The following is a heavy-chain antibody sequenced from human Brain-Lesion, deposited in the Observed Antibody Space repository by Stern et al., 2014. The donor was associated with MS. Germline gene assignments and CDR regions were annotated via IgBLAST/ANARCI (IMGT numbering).Heavy chain of an antibody. D-gene: IGHD3-3*01. Sequence: EVHLVESGGGLVQPGGSLRLSCAASGFSFSGYWMHWVRQAPGKGLQWVSRIDSDESGTAYAGSVKGRFTITRDNAKKMVYLQRNSLRAEDTAMYYCALPPYYDFGRTWGQGTLVTVSS. V-gene: IGHV3-74*02. CDR2: IDSDESGT. CDR1: GFSFSGYW. CDR3: ALPPYYDFGRT. J-gene: IGHJ5*02.